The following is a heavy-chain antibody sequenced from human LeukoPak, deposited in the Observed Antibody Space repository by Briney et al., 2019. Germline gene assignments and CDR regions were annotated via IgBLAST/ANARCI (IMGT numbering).Heavy chain of an antibody. CDR3: ARDDPYCSSTSCYLLSAWFDP. V-gene: IGHV1-18*01. CDR1: GYTFTSYG. Sequence: ASVKVSCKASGYTFTSYGISWVRQAPGQGLEWMGWISAYNGNTNYAQKLQGRVTMTTDTSTSTAYMELRSLRSDDTAVYYCARDDPYCSSTSCYLLSAWFDPWSQGTLVTVSS. J-gene: IGHJ5*02. D-gene: IGHD2-2*01. CDR2: ISAYNGNT.